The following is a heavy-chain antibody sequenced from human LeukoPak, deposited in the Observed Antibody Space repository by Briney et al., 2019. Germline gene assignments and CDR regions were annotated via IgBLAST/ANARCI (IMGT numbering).Heavy chain of an antibody. CDR2: INPNSGGT. CDR1: GYTFTGFY. CDR3: ARPRGYYDSSGYYLDY. V-gene: IGHV1-2*02. J-gene: IGHJ4*02. D-gene: IGHD3-22*01. Sequence: ASVKVSCKASGYTFTGFYMHWVRQAPGQGLEWMGWINPNSGGTKYAQKFQGRVTITRDTSASTAYMELSSLRSEDTAVYYCARPRGYYDSSGYYLDYWGQGTLVTVSS.